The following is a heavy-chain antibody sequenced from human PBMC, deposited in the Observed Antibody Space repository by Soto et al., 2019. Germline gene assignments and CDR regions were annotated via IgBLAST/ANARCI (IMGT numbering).Heavy chain of an antibody. CDR1: GGSISSSSYY. J-gene: IGHJ4*02. D-gene: IGHD2-15*01. Sequence: QLQLQESGPGLVKPSETLSLTCTVSGGSISSSSYYWGWIRQPPGKGLEWIGSIYYSGSTYYNPSLKSRVTISVDTSKNQFSLKLSSVTAADTAVYYCARHGAYCSGGSCPPPYYFDYWGQGTLVTVSS. CDR3: ARHGAYCSGGSCPPPYYFDY. CDR2: IYYSGST. V-gene: IGHV4-39*01.